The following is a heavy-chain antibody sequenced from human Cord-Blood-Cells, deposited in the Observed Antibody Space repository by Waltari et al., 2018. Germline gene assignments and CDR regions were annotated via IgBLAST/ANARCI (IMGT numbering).Heavy chain of an antibody. CDR3: ARYENSSGYYGIDY. V-gene: IGHV4-34*01. CDR2: INHSGST. CDR1: GGSFRGYY. Sequence: QVQLQQWGAGLLKPSETLSLTCAVYGGSFRGYYWSWIRPPPGKGLEWIGEINHSGSTNYNPSLKSRVTISVDTSKNQFSLKLSSVTAADTAVYYCARYENSSGYYGIDYWGQGTLVTVSS. D-gene: IGHD3-22*01. J-gene: IGHJ4*02.